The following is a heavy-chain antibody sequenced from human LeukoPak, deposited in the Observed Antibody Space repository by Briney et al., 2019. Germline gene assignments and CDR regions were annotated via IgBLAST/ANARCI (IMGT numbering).Heavy chain of an antibody. CDR2: ISSSGGTI. Sequence: PGGSLRLSCAASGFTFTSYEMNWVRQAPGKGLEWVSYISSSGGTIHYADSVKGRFTISRDNAKNSLYLQMNSPRAEDTALYYCAREGRNWNDLDYWGQGTLVTVST. J-gene: IGHJ4*02. V-gene: IGHV3-48*03. D-gene: IGHD1-20*01. CDR3: AREGRNWNDLDY. CDR1: GFTFTSYE.